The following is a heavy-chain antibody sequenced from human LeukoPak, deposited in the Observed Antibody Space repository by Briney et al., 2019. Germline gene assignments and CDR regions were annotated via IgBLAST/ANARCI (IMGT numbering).Heavy chain of an antibody. D-gene: IGHD2/OR15-2a*01. J-gene: IGHJ5*02. Sequence: SETLSLTCTVSGGSISSYYWSWIRQPPGKGLEWIGYIYYSGSTNYNPSLKSRVTISVDTSKNQFSLKLSSVTAADTAVYYCARDLSWFDPWGQGTLVTVPS. CDR1: GGSISSYY. CDR3: ARDLSWFDP. CDR2: IYYSGST. V-gene: IGHV4-59*01.